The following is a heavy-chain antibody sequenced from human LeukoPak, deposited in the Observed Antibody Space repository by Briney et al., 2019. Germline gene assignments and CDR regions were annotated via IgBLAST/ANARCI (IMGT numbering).Heavy chain of an antibody. CDR1: GGSTSSYY. Sequence: SETLSLTCTVSGGSTSSYYWTWIRQPPGKGLEWIGYIYYSGITNYNPSLKSRVSISVDTSKNQFSLKMSSVTAADTAVYYCARGFMITFGGVIADGAFDIWGQGTMVTVSS. D-gene: IGHD3-16*02. CDR2: IYYSGIT. J-gene: IGHJ3*02. V-gene: IGHV4-59*01. CDR3: ARGFMITFGGVIADGAFDI.